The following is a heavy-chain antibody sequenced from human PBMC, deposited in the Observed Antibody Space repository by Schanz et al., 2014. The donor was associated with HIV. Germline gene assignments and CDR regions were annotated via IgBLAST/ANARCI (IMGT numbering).Heavy chain of an antibody. CDR2: SRVKSDSYAT. CDR1: GFTFSDYP. J-gene: IGHJ6*02. Sequence: VQLVESGGGLVKPGRSLRLSCTTSGFTFSDYPVSWLRQAPGKGLEWVARSRVKSDSYATEYAASVTGRFTISRDDSKNSVYLQMNSLNIEDTAVYYCRGYRFYYGVDFWGQGTTVTVS. D-gene: IGHD5-18*01. CDR3: RGYRFYYGVDF. V-gene: IGHV3-72*01.